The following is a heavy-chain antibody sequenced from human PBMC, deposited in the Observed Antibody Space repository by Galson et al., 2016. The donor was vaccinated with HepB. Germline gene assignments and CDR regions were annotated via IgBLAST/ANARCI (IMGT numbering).Heavy chain of an antibody. J-gene: IGHJ6*02. CDR2: ISAYNGNT. CDR1: GYTFTSYG. CDR3: ARGDLNYYYALDV. V-gene: IGHV1-18*01. Sequence: SVKVSCKASGYTFTSYGISWVRQAPGQGLEWMGWISAYNGNTNYAQKFQDRVTMTRDTSTSTVFMELSSLRSEDTAVYFCARGDLNYYYALDVWGQGATVTVSS.